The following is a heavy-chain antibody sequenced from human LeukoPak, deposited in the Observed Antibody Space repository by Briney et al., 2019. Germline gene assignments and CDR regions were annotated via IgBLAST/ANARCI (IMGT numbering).Heavy chain of an antibody. Sequence: SGGSLRLSCAASGFTFSSYWMSWVRQAPGKGLEWLANIKQDGSKKYYVYSVKGRFTISRDNAKNSLYLQINSRRAEDTAVHYCARDSSGWYYFDYWGQGTLVTVSS. V-gene: IGHV3-7*01. CDR1: GFTFSSYW. D-gene: IGHD6-19*01. J-gene: IGHJ4*02. CDR3: ARDSSGWYYFDY. CDR2: IKQDGSKK.